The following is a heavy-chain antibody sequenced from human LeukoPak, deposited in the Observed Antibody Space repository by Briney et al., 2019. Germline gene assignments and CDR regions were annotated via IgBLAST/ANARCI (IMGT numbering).Heavy chain of an antibody. CDR1: GGSFSGYY. J-gene: IGHJ5*01. D-gene: IGHD4-17*01. CDR3: ARQREDYGERADS. Sequence: SETLSLTCAVYGGSFSGYYWSWIRQPPGKGQEWIGEINHSGSTNYNPSLKSRVTISVDTSKNQFSLKLSSVTAADTAVYYCARQREDYGERADSWGQGTLVTVSS. V-gene: IGHV4-34*01. CDR2: INHSGST.